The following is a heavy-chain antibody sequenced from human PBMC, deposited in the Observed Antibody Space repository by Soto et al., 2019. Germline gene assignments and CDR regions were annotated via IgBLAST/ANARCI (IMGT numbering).Heavy chain of an antibody. CDR3: ARAPGCDYGDFGGNWFDP. D-gene: IGHD4-17*01. CDR2: IWYDGSNK. CDR1: GFTFSSYG. V-gene: IGHV3-33*01. Sequence: QVQLVESGGGVVQPGRSLRLSCAASGFTFSSYGMHWVRQAPGKGLEWVAVIWYDGSNKYYADSVKGRFTISRDNSKNTLYLQMHSLRAEDTAVYYCARAPGCDYGDFGGNWFDPWGQGTLVTVSS. J-gene: IGHJ5*02.